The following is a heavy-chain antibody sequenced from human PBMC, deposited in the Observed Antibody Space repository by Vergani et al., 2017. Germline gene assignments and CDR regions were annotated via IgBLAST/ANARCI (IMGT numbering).Heavy chain of an antibody. J-gene: IGHJ3*02. CDR2: ISYDGSNK. Sequence: VQLVESGGGVVQPGRSLRLSCAASGFPFSSSSMHWVRQAPGNGLEWVAVISYDGSNKYYAESVKGRFTIARDNSKNTLYLQMNSLRAEDTAVYYCAKVSGYDIDAFEIWGQGTMVTVSS. V-gene: IGHV3-30*18. D-gene: IGHD5-12*01. CDR3: AKVSGYDIDAFEI. CDR1: GFPFSSSS.